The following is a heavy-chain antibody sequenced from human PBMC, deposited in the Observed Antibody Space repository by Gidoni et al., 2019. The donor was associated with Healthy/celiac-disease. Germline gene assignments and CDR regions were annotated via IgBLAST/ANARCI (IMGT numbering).Heavy chain of an antibody. CDR3: ARNMVYDGYYYYYMDV. J-gene: IGHJ6*03. CDR2: IKQDGSEK. D-gene: IGHD2-8*01. Sequence: EVQLVESGGGLVQPGGSLRLSCAASGFTFSRYWMSWVRQAPGKGLEWVANIKQDGSEKYYVDSVKGRFTISRDNAKNSLYLQMNSLRAEDTAVYYCARNMVYDGYYYYYMDVWGKGTTVTVSS. CDR1: GFTFSRYW. V-gene: IGHV3-7*03.